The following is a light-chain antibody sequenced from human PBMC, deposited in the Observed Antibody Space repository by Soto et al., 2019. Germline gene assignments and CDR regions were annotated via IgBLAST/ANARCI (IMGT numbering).Light chain of an antibody. CDR1: QSVSSSY. J-gene: IGKJ4*01. Sequence: PGERVTLSCRASQSVSSSYLTWYQQKPGQAPRLLIYGASTRATSIPARFSGSGSGTDFTLTISCLQPEDFAVYYCQQDYNLPLTFGGWTKVEIK. CDR3: QQDYNLPLT. V-gene: IGKV3D-7*01. CDR2: GAS.